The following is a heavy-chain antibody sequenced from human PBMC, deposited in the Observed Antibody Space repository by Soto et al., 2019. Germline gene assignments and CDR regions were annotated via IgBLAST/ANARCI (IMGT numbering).Heavy chain of an antibody. CDR1: GFTFSSYA. CDR3: AKPPSPLITGTTSSFDS. J-gene: IGHJ4*02. V-gene: IGHV3-23*01. D-gene: IGHD1-7*01. Sequence: EVQLLESGGGLVQPGGSLRLSCAASGFTFSSYAMSWVRQAPGKGLEWVSAISGSGGSTYYADSVKGRFTISRDNPKNTLYLHMNSLRAEDTAVYYCAKPPSPLITGTTSSFDSWGQGTLVTVSS. CDR2: ISGSGGST.